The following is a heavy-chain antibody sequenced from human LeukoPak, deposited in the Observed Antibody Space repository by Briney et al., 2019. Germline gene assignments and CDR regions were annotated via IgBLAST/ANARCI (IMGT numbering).Heavy chain of an antibody. CDR3: AKDRGSHFDY. Sequence: PGRSLRLSCAASGFNFSHYAIHWVRQAPGKGLEWMAVISYHGSSKFYADSVKGRFTISRDNSKTTMFLQMNSLRPEDTAVYYCAKDRGSHFDYWGQGTLVTVSS. V-gene: IGHV3-30*18. CDR2: ISYHGSSK. D-gene: IGHD3-10*01. CDR1: GFNFSHYA. J-gene: IGHJ4*02.